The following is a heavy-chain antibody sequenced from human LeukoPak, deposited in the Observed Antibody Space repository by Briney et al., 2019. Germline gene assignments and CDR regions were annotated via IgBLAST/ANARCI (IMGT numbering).Heavy chain of an antibody. CDR1: GFTFSSFW. V-gene: IGHV3-7*01. J-gene: IGHJ4*02. CDR3: ARDSTGYGYEEWY. D-gene: IGHD5-18*01. Sequence: GGSLRLPCAASGFTFSSFWMSWVRQVPGKGLEWVANIRQDGTEKYYVDSVKGRFTISRDNAKNSVYLQMNSLRVEDTAVYYCARDSTGYGYEEWYWGQGTLVTVSS. CDR2: IRQDGTEK.